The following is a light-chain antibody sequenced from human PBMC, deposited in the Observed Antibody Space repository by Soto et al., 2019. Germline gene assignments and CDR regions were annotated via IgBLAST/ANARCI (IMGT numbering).Light chain of an antibody. CDR2: DAS. CDR1: QSISSW. CDR3: QQYNTYSPWT. J-gene: IGKJ1*01. V-gene: IGKV1-5*01. Sequence: DIQMTQSPSTLSASVGDRVTITCRASQSISSWLAWYQQKPGEAPKLLIYDASSLESGVPSRFSGSGAGTEFTLTISSLQPDDFATYYCQQYNTYSPWTFGQGTKVDI.